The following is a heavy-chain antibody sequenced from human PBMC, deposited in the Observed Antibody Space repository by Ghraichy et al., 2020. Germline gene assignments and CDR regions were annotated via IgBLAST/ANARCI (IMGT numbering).Heavy chain of an antibody. CDR2: INPNSGGT. CDR1: GYTFTGYY. V-gene: IGHV1-2*02. Sequence: ASVKVSCKASGYTFTGYYMHWVRQAPGQGLEWMGWINPNSGGTNYAQKFQGRVTMTRDTSISTAYMELSRLRSDDTAVYYCARGIIAAAGTHPGKDYYYYYMDVWGKGTTVTVSS. J-gene: IGHJ6*03. CDR3: ARGIIAAAGTHPGKDYYYYYMDV. D-gene: IGHD6-13*01.